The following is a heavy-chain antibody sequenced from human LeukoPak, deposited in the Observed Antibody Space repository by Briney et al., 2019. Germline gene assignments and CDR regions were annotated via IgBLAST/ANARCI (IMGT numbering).Heavy chain of an antibody. D-gene: IGHD3-22*01. V-gene: IGHV4-30-2*01. CDR2: IYHSGST. CDR3: ARAPNYYDSSGYYPEYVDY. J-gene: IGHJ4*02. Sequence: SETLSLTCTVSGDSISSGGYSWSWIRQPPGKGLEWIGYIYHSGSTYYNPSLKSRVTISVDRSKNQFSLKLSSVTAADTAVYYCARAPNYYDSSGYYPEYVDYWGQGTLVTVSS. CDR1: GDSISSGGYS.